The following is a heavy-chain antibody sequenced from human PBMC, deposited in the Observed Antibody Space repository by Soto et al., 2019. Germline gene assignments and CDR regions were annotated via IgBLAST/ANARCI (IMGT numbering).Heavy chain of an antibody. CDR1: GYTFTDYA. V-gene: IGHV1-3*01. D-gene: IGHD5-18*01. CDR3: ARDTGYTFGSLNY. Sequence: HVELVQSGADVKKPGASVTISCKASGYTFTDYALHWVRQAPGQRLEWMGWMNAGVGNTLYSQKFQGRITITTDTSASTDYMELNRLKSEDTAIYYCARDTGYTFGSLNYWGAGTLVTVS. J-gene: IGHJ4*02. CDR2: MNAGVGNT.